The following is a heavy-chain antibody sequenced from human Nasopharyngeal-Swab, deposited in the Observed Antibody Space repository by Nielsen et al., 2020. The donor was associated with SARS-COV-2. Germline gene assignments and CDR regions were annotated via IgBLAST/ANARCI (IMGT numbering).Heavy chain of an antibody. CDR1: GGSISSGDYY. Sequence: SETLSLTCTVSGGSISSGDYYWSWIRQPPGKGLEWIGYIYYSGSTYYNPSLKSRVTISVDTSKNQFSLKLSSVTAADTAVYYCARESGDSSISYYFDYWGQGILVTVSS. D-gene: IGHD4-17*01. CDR2: IYYSGST. J-gene: IGHJ4*02. V-gene: IGHV4-30-4*01. CDR3: ARESGDSSISYYFDY.